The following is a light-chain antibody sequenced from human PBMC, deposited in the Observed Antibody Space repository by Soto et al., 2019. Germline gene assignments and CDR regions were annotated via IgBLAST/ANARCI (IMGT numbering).Light chain of an antibody. CDR1: QSLLYSNGYNY. V-gene: IGKV2-28*01. J-gene: IGKJ4*01. CDR3: MQALQTPPS. CDR2: LGS. Sequence: EIVLTQSPLSLPVTPGEPASISCRSSQSLLYSNGYNYLVWYLQRPGQSPQLLIYLGSNRASGVTDRLSGSRSSTDFTLKISRVEAEDVGVYYCMQALQTPPSFGGGTKVDIK.